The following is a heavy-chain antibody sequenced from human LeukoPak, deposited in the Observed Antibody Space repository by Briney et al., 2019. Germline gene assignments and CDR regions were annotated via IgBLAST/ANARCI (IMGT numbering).Heavy chain of an antibody. Sequence: GGSLRLSCAASGFTFSSFNMNWVRQAPGKGLEWVSYISNSGSTIYYADSVKGRFTISRDNAKNSLYLQMNSLRAEDTAVYYCARVSDSSGYYYDYWGQGTLVTVSS. V-gene: IGHV3-48*04. CDR2: ISNSGSTI. CDR1: GFTFSSFN. D-gene: IGHD3-22*01. J-gene: IGHJ4*02. CDR3: ARVSDSSGYYYDY.